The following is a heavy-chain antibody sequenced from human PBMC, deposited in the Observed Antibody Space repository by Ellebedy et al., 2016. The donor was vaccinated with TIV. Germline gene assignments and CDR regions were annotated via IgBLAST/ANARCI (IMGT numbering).Heavy chain of an antibody. V-gene: IGHV1-2*04. CDR2: INPNSGGT. Sequence: AASVKVSCKASGYSFTGYYMHWVRQAPGQGLEWMGWINPNSGGTNYAQKFQGWVTMTRDTSISTAYMELSRLRSDDTAIYFCARGPTYSSSWSDYWGQGTLVTVSS. D-gene: IGHD6-13*01. CDR1: GYSFTGYY. CDR3: ARGPTYSSSWSDY. J-gene: IGHJ4*02.